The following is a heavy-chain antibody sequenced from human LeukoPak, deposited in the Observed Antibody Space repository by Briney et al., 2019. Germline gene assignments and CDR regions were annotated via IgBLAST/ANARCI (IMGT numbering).Heavy chain of an antibody. CDR1: GYTFTSYD. Sequence: ASVKVSCKASGYTFTSYDINWVRQATGQGLEWMGWMNPNSGNTGYAQKFQGRVTMTRNTSISTAYMELSSLRSEDTAVYYCASLGGIYYDILTGYYTDDYWGQGTLVTVSS. V-gene: IGHV1-8*01. CDR3: ASLGGIYYDILTGYYTDDY. J-gene: IGHJ4*02. CDR2: MNPNSGNT. D-gene: IGHD3-9*01.